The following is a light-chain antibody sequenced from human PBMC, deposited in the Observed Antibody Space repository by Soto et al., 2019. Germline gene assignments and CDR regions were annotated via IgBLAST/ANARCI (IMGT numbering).Light chain of an antibody. CDR2: AAS. Sequence: ELVLTQSPGTLSLSPGERATLSCRASQSVSGTYLAWYQHKPGQAPRLLIYAASSRATGIPDRFSGSGSGTDFSLTISKLEPEDFAVYYCQHYGSSPLYTFGPGTKLDIK. CDR1: QSVSGTY. V-gene: IGKV3-20*01. CDR3: QHYGSSPLYT. J-gene: IGKJ2*01.